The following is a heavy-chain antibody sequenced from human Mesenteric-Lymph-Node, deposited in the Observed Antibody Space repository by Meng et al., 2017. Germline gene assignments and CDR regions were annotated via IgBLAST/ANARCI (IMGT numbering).Heavy chain of an antibody. V-gene: IGHV3-21*04. D-gene: IGHD1-14*01. Sequence: GESLKISCAASGFTFSSYSMNWVRQGPGKGLEWVSLISGGSNVIYYADSVKGRFTISRDNSKNTVYLQMHSLRAEDTAVYYCAKGRSANSERYTHWGQGTLVTVSS. CDR2: ISGGSNVI. J-gene: IGHJ4*02. CDR3: AKGRSANSERYTH. CDR1: GFTFSSYS.